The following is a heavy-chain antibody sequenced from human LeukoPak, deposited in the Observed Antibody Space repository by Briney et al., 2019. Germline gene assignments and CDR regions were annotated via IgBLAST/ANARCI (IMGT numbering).Heavy chain of an antibody. V-gene: IGHV3-23*01. CDR1: GFTFSSYS. Sequence: GGSLRLSCAASGFTFSSYSINWVRQAPGKGLEWVSVISGSGGKTYYADSVKGRFTISRDNSKNTLYLQMNSLRAEDTAVYYCAKEIAYSSSWYPPFDYWGXXTLXTVSS. D-gene: IGHD6-13*01. CDR2: ISGSGGKT. J-gene: IGHJ4*01. CDR3: AKEIAYSSSWYPPFDY.